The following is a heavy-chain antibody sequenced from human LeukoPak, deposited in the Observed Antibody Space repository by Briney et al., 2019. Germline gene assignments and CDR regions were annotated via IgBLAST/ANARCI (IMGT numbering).Heavy chain of an antibody. CDR3: ARTLYIAAAPGGFDY. J-gene: IGHJ4*02. CDR1: GYTFTSYD. CDR2: MNPNSGNT. V-gene: IGHV1-8*02. Sequence: ASVKVSCKASGYTFTSYDINWVRQATGQGLEWMGWMNPNSGNTGYAQKFQGRVTMTRDTSTGTAYMELSRLRSDDTAVYYCARTLYIAAAPGGFDYWGQGTLVAVSS. D-gene: IGHD6-13*01.